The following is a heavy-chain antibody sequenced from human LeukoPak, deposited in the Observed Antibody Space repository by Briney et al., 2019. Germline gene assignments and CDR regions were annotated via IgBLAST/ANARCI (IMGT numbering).Heavy chain of an antibody. CDR1: GYTFTAYY. V-gene: IGHV1-46*01. J-gene: IGHJ4*02. CDR3: ARGPPNWGYDY. D-gene: IGHD7-27*01. Sequence: ASVKVSCKASGYTFTAYYIHWVRQAPGQGLEWMGIINPSGGSTTYAQNFQGRVTMTRNTSISTAYMELSSLRSDDTAVYYCARGPPNWGYDYWGPGTLVTVSS. CDR2: INPSGGST.